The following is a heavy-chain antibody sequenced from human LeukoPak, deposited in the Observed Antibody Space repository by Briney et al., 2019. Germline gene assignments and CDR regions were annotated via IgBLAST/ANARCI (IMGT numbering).Heavy chain of an antibody. CDR1: GGTFSRYA. Sequence: ASVKVSCKASGGTFSRYAFSWVRQAPRQGLEWMGGIIPIFGSPNYAQKFQGRVTITADDSTNTFYMELSNLTSEDTAVYYCATGKYDSSGFAFDYWGQGTLVTVSS. J-gene: IGHJ4*02. D-gene: IGHD3-22*01. CDR2: IIPIFGSP. V-gene: IGHV1-69*01. CDR3: ATGKYDSSGFAFDY.